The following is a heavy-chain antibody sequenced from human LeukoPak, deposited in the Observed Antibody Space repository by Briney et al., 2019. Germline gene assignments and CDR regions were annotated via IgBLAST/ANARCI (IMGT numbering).Heavy chain of an antibody. CDR1: GFTFSSYH. CDR2: ISSSGSPT. Sequence: GGSLRLSCAASGFTFSSYHMNWVRQAPGKGLEWVSYISSSGSPTHYADSVKGRFTISRDNSKNTLYLHMNSLRAEDTAVYYCSRARGGDGLPFDYWGQGTLVTVSS. V-gene: IGHV3-48*03. D-gene: IGHD3-16*01. CDR3: SRARGGDGLPFDY. J-gene: IGHJ4*02.